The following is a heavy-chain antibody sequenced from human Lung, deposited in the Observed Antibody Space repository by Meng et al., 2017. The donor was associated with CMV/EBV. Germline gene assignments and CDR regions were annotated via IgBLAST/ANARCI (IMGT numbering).Heavy chain of an antibody. CDR3: ARADYANYGFWSGFPAF. CDR1: GFTFSRHA. V-gene: IGHV3-30*04. J-gene: IGHJ4*02. Sequence: GESLKISCAASGFTFSRHAMHWVRQAPGKGLEWVAVTSYDGSKKEYANSVKGRFTVSRDNSKNTLYLQMNTLRADDTAVYYCARADYANYGFWSGFPAFWGQGTRVTVSS. D-gene: IGHD3-3*01. CDR2: TSYDGSKK.